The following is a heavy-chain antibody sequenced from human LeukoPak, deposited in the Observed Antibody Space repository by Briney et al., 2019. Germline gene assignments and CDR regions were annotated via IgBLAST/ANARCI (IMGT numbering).Heavy chain of an antibody. CDR2: IYTSGST. D-gene: IGHD1-26*01. CDR1: GGSSSSYY. J-gene: IGHJ4*02. CDR3: ARLGYSGSLYYFDY. V-gene: IGHV4-4*09. Sequence: SETLSLNCTVSGGSSSSYYWSWLRQPPGKGLEWIGYIYTSGSTNYNPSLKSRVTISVDTSKNQYSLKLSSATAADTAVYYCARLGYSGSLYYFDYWGQGTLVTVSS.